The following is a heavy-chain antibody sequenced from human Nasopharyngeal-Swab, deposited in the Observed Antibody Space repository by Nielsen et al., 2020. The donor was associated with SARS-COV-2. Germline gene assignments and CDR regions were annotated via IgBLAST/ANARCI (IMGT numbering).Heavy chain of an antibody. V-gene: IGHV4-39*07. J-gene: IGHJ6*03. CDR2: IYYSGST. CDR3: ARDYYDGSGYPNRGYMDV. Sequence: WIRQPPGKGLEWIGSIYYSGSTYYNPSLKSRVTISVDTSKNQFSLKLSSVTAADTAVYYCARDYYDGSGYPNRGYMDVWGKGTTVTVSS. D-gene: IGHD3-22*01.